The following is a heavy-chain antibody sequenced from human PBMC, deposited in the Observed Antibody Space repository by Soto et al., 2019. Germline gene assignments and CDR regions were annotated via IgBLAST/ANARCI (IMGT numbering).Heavy chain of an antibody. CDR3: VRDGRGGWHSDC. CDR1: GFTLSSYW. J-gene: IGHJ4*02. D-gene: IGHD6-19*01. Sequence: WGSLRLSCAASGFTLSSYWMSWIRQVPGKGLEWVANTKGYGSEMYLIDSVAGRFTISRDNARNTVSLQMNNLRVEDTALYYCVRDGRGGWHSDCWGKGTMVTVSS. CDR2: TKGYGSEM. V-gene: IGHV3-7*01.